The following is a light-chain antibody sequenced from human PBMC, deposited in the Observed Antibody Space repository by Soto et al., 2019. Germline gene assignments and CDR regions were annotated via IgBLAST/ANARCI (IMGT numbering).Light chain of an antibody. CDR1: SSDVGGYNY. Sequence: QSALTQPASVSGSPGQSITISCTGTSSDVGGYNYVSWYQQHAGKAPKLMIYDVSNRPSGVSNRFFGSKSGNTASLTISGLQAEDEADYYCSSYTSSSLVVFGAGTKLTVL. CDR2: DVS. V-gene: IGLV2-14*01. J-gene: IGLJ2*01. CDR3: SSYTSSSLVV.